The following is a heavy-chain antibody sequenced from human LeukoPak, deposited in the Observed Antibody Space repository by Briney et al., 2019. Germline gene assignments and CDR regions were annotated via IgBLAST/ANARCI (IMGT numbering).Heavy chain of an antibody. CDR2: IRGCGGST. Sequence: GGSLRLSCAASGFTFSSYAMSWARQAPGNGLEWVSAIRGCGGSTYYADSVKGRFTISRDNSKNTLYLQMNSLRAEDTAVYYCAKDGGYYGSGSYYTDDYWGQGTLVTVSS. V-gene: IGHV3-23*01. CDR1: GFTFSSYA. CDR3: AKDGGYYGSGSYYTDDY. D-gene: IGHD3-10*01. J-gene: IGHJ4*02.